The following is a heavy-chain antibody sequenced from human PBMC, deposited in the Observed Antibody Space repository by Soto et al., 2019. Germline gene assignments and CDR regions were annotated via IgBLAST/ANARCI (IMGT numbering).Heavy chain of an antibody. V-gene: IGHV3-64*01. D-gene: IGHD6-6*01. CDR1: GFTLSGYA. Sequence: EVQLAESGGGLAQPGGSLRLSCAASGFTLSGYAMDWVRQAPGKGLEYVSGISSNGVGTYYAKSVQGRFTISRDNSKNTVYLQMSSPGPEEMAVYYWARPARPDFYYMDFWGKGTTVTVSS. CDR2: ISSNGVGT. CDR3: ARPARPDFYYMDF. J-gene: IGHJ6*03.